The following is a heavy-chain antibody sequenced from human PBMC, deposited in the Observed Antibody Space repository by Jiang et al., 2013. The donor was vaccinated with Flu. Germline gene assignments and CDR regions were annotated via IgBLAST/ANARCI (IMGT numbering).Heavy chain of an antibody. Sequence: LLKPSETLSLTCTVSGYSISSGYYWGWIRQPPGKGLEWIGSIYHSGSTYYNPSLKSRVTISVDTSKNQFSLKLSSVTAADTAVYYCARVPDSSGYYYFDYWGQGTLVTVSS. CDR2: IYHSGST. CDR3: ARVPDSSGYYYFDY. CDR1: GYSISSGYY. D-gene: IGHD3-22*01. J-gene: IGHJ4*02. V-gene: IGHV4-38-2*02.